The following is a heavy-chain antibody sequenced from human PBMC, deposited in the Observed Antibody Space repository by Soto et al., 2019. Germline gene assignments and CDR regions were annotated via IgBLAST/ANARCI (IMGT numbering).Heavy chain of an antibody. Sequence: ASVNVSCKASGYTFTGYNMHWVRQAPGQGLEWMGWINPNSGGTNYAQKFQGRVTMTRDTSTHTFYMELSSLRSEDTTMYYCARVGYSSTGTTFHYHGLDVWGQGTTVTVSS. CDR1: GYTFTGYN. D-gene: IGHD3-22*01. J-gene: IGHJ6*02. CDR3: ARVGYSSTGTTFHYHGLDV. V-gene: IGHV1-2*02. CDR2: INPNSGGT.